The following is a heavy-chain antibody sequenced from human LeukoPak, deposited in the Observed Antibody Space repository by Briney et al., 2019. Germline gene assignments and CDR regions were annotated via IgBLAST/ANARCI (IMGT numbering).Heavy chain of an antibody. V-gene: IGHV4-34*01. CDR1: GGSFSGYY. CDR2: INHSGST. CDR3: AVVPYSSYYFDY. D-gene: IGHD4-11*01. Sequence: SETLSLTCAVYGGSFSGYYWSWIRQPPGKGLEWIGEINHSGSTNYNPSLKSRVTISVDTSKNQFSLKLSSVTAADTAVYYCAVVPYSSYYFDYWGQGTLVTVSS. J-gene: IGHJ4*02.